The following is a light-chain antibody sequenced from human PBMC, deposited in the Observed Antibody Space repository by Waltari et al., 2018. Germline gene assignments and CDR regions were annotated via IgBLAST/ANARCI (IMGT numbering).Light chain of an antibody. CDR1: SGHSTYA. CDR3: QTWGTGIRVV. Sequence: LTQSPSASASLGASVKLTCTLSSGHSTYAIAWHQQQPGKGPRYLMKVDSNGGHFKGDGIPDRFSGSSSGTERYLTISSLQSDDEADYYCQTWGTGIRVVFGGGTKLTVL. CDR2: VDSNGGH. J-gene: IGLJ2*01. V-gene: IGLV4-69*02.